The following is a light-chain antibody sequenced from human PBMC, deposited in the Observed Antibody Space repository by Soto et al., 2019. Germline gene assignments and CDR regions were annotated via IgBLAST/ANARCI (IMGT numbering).Light chain of an antibody. CDR3: GSWDSSLSAYV. Sequence: QSVLTQPASWSAAPGQRVTISCSGSSSNMGGNSVSWYQQLPGTAPKLLIYDDDKRPSGIPYRFSGSKSGTSATLGITGFQTGDEADYYCGSWDSSLSAYVFGTGTKVTVL. V-gene: IGLV1-51*01. CDR2: DDD. CDR1: SSNMGGNS. J-gene: IGLJ1*01.